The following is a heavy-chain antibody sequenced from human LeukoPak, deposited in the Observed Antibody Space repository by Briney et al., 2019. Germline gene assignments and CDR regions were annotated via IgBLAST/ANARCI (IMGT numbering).Heavy chain of an antibody. Sequence: GGSLRLSCAASGFTFSDYYMSWIRQAPGKGLEWVSYISSSGSTIYYADSVKGRFTISRDNAKNSLYLQMNSLRAEDTAVYYCARGRPGYSYGLLDDAFDIWGQGTMVTVSS. CDR1: GFTFSDYY. CDR2: ISSSGSTI. V-gene: IGHV3-11*04. CDR3: ARGRPGYSYGLLDDAFDI. J-gene: IGHJ3*02. D-gene: IGHD5-18*01.